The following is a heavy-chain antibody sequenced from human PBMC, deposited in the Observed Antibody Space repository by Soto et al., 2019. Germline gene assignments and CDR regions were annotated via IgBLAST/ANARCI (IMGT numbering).Heavy chain of an antibody. D-gene: IGHD4-17*01. CDR3: ARLRWDYGDYSVGYYYYYMDV. V-gene: IGHV4-59*08. J-gene: IGHJ6*03. CDR2: IYYSGST. CDR1: GGSISSYY. Sequence: SETLSLTCTVSGGSISSYYWSWIRQPPGKGLEWIGYIYYSGSTNYNPSLKSRVTISVDTSKNQFSLKLSSVTAADTAVYYCARLRWDYGDYSVGYYYYYMDVWGKGTTVTVSS.